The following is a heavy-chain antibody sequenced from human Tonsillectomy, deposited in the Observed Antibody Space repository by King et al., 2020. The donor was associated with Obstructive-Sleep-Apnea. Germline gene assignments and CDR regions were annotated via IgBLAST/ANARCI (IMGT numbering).Heavy chain of an antibody. D-gene: IGHD5-24*01. Sequence: VQLQESGPGLVKPSGTLSLTCAVSGGSISSTNWWTWVRQPPGKGLRWIGEIHHSGSANYDPSLKSRVIISVDKSKNQFSLKLSSVTAADTAVYYCARVTWRPYYYGMDVWGQGTTVTVSS. CDR3: ARVTWRPYYYGMDV. V-gene: IGHV4-4*02. CDR2: IHHSGSA. CDR1: GGSISSTNW. J-gene: IGHJ6*02.